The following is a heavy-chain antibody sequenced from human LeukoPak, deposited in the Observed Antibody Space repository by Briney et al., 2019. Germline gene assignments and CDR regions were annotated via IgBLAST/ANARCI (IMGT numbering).Heavy chain of an antibody. V-gene: IGHV3-23*01. CDR3: AKGPRQQLVTRFDN. D-gene: IGHD6-13*01. CDR1: GFTFSTYA. CDR2: ISGSGGNT. J-gene: IGHJ4*02. Sequence: PGGSLRLSCAASGFTFSTYAMSWVRQAPGKGLEWVSAISGSGGNTHYADSVKGRFTVSRDNSKNTLYLQMSSLRADDTAVYYCAKGPRQQLVTRFDNWGQGTLVAVSS.